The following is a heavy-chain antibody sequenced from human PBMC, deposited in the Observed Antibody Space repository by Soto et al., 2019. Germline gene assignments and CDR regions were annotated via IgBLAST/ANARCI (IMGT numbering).Heavy chain of an antibody. V-gene: IGHV4-34*01. CDR3: ARGPFYYGSGSDNWFDP. Sequence: QVQLQQWGAGLLKPSETLSLTCAVYGGSFSGYYWSWIRQPPGKGLEWIGEINHSGSTNYNPSLKSRVTISVDTSKTQFSLKLSSVTAADTAVYYCARGPFYYGSGSDNWFDPWGQGTLVTVSS. CDR2: INHSGST. D-gene: IGHD3-10*01. CDR1: GGSFSGYY. J-gene: IGHJ5*02.